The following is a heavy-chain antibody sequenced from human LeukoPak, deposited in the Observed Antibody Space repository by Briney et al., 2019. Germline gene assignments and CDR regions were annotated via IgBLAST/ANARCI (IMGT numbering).Heavy chain of an antibody. V-gene: IGHV3-64D*09. CDR1: GFTFSSYA. Sequence: GGSLRLSCSASGFTFSSYAMHWLRQAPGKGLEYVSAISSNGGSTYYADSVKGRFTISRDNSKNTLYLQMSSLRAEDTAVYYCVTDGSGSYPHLDYWGQGTLVTVSS. D-gene: IGHD3-10*01. CDR2: ISSNGGST. CDR3: VTDGSGSYPHLDY. J-gene: IGHJ4*02.